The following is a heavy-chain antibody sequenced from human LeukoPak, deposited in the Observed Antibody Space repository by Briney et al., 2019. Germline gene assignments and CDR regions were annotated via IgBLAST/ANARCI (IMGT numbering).Heavy chain of an antibody. CDR1: GYTFTGYY. J-gene: IGHJ4*02. D-gene: IGHD3-22*01. CDR2: INPNSGGT. V-gene: IGHV1-2*02. CDR3: ARDRYYDSSGYYYLDY. Sequence: ASVKVSCKASGYTFTGYYMHWVRQAPGQGLEWMGWINPNSGGTNYAQKLQGRVTMTTDTSTSTAYMELRSLRSDDTAVYYCARDRYYDSSGYYYLDYWGQGTLVTVSS.